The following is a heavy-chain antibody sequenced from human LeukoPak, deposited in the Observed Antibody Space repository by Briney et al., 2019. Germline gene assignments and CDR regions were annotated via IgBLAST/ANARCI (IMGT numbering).Heavy chain of an antibody. J-gene: IGHJ2*01. CDR3: ARVPTIFGDLVDFDL. CDR2: INHSGST. Sequence: PSETLSLTCAVYGGSFSGYYWSWIRQPPGKGLEWIGEINHSGSTNYNPSLKSRVTISVNTSKNQFSLKLSSVTAADTAVYYCARVPTIFGDLVDFDLWGRGTLVTVSS. V-gene: IGHV4-34*01. CDR1: GGSFSGYY. D-gene: IGHD3-3*01.